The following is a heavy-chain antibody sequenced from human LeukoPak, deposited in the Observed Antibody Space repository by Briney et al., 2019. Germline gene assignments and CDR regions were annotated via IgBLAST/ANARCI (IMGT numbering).Heavy chain of an antibody. J-gene: IGHJ4*02. D-gene: IGHD6-13*01. CDR1: GFAFDDYG. V-gene: IGHV3-20*04. CDR3: ARDHSSSWSYYFDY. Sequence: GGSLRLSCAASGFAFDDYGMSWVRQAPGQGLEWVSGINWSGGSTGYADSVKGRFTISRDNAKNSLYLQMNSLRAEDTALYYCARDHSSSWSYYFDYWGQGTLVTVSS. CDR2: INWSGGST.